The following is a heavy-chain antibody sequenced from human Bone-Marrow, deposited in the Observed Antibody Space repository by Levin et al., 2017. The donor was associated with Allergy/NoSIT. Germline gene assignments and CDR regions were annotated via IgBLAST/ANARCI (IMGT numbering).Heavy chain of an antibody. D-gene: IGHD3-16*01. CDR2: INAGNGNT. CDR3: TRGRGSYYFDY. CDR1: GYTFSSYA. J-gene: IGHJ4*02. V-gene: IGHV1-3*01. Sequence: ASVKVSCKASGYTFSSYAMNWVRQAPGQRLEWMGWINAGNGNTKYSQKVQGRVTITRDTSASTAYMELSSLRSEDTAVYYCTRGRGSYYFDYWGQGTLVTVSS.